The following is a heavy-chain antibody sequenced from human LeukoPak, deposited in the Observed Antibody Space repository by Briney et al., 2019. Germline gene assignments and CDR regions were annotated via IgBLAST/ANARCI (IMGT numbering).Heavy chain of an antibody. CDR3: ARDETYSDVWSGSAGGGKGNYLDY. Sequence: SETLSLTCTVSGYSISNGYYWGWMRQPPGKGLEWIGSIYHSGRTHYNPSLKSRVIISVDTSKNYSSLKLSSVTAADTAMYYCARDETYSDVWSGSAGGGKGNYLDYWGQGILVTVSS. J-gene: IGHJ4*02. V-gene: IGHV4-38-2*02. CDR2: IYHSGRT. CDR1: GYSISNGYY. D-gene: IGHD3-3*01.